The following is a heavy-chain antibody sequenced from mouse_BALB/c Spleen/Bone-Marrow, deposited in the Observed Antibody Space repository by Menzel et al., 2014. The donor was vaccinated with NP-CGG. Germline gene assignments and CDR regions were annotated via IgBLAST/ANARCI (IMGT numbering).Heavy chain of an antibody. D-gene: IGHD2-4*01. J-gene: IGHJ1*01. CDR1: GFTFTDYY. CDR2: IRNKANGYTT. Sequence: EVKLVESGGGLVQPGGSLRLSCATSGFTFTDYYMSWVRQPPGKALEWLGFIRNKANGYTTEYSASVKGRFTISRDNFQSILYLQMNTLRAEDSATYYCAREIINDYHWYFDVWGAGTTVTVSS. CDR3: AREIINDYHWYFDV. V-gene: IGHV7-3*02.